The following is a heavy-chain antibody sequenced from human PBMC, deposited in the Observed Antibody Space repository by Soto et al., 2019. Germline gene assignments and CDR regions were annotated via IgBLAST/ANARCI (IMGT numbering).Heavy chain of an antibody. D-gene: IGHD1-1*01. CDR2: VYYSGST. V-gene: IGHV4-31*03. CDR1: GGSISSGGYY. Sequence: SETLSLTCTVSGGSISSGGYYWSWIRQHPGKGLEWIGYVYYSGSTYYNPSLKSRVTISVDTSKNQFSLKLSSVTAADTAVYYCAREIGNHYFDYWGQGTLVTVSS. J-gene: IGHJ4*02. CDR3: AREIGNHYFDY.